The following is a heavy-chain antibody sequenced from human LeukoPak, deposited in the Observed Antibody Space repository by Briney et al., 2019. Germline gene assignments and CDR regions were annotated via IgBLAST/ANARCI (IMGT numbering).Heavy chain of an antibody. CDR1: GLTFSNYW. CDR2: IYVDGRTT. V-gene: IGHV3-74*01. J-gene: IGHJ5*02. CDR3: IRDFRSADL. Sequence: GGSLRLSCAASGLTFSNYWMHWVRQPPGKGLVWVSRIYVDGRTTNYVDSVKGRFTISRDNAKNTVYLEMNSLSVEDTATYYCIRDFRSADLWGQGTLVTVTS.